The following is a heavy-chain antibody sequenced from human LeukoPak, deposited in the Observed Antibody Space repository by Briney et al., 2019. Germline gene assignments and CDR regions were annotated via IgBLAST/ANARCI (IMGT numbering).Heavy chain of an antibody. Sequence: PGGSLRLSCAASGFTVSSNYMSWVRQAPGKGLEWVSVIYSGGSTYYSDAVKGRLTISRDNPKNSLYLQMSSLRAEDTAVYYCARGGKQLTLDCWGQGTLVTVSS. CDR3: ARGGKQLTLDC. D-gene: IGHD6-13*01. CDR1: GFTVSSNY. V-gene: IGHV3-66*01. CDR2: IYSGGST. J-gene: IGHJ4*02.